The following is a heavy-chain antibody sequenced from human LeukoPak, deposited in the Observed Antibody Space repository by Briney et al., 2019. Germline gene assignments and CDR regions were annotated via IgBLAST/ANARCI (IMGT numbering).Heavy chain of an antibody. V-gene: IGHV3-23*01. CDR3: AKGRPCSSTSCYGSYFDY. Sequence: GGSLRLSCAASGFTFSSYAMSWVRQAPGKGLEWVSVISGSGDSIYYADSVKGRFTISRDNSKNTLYLQMNSLRAEDTAVYYCAKGRPCSSTSCYGSYFDYWGQGTLVTVSS. CDR2: ISGSGDSI. D-gene: IGHD2-2*01. CDR1: GFTFSSYA. J-gene: IGHJ4*02.